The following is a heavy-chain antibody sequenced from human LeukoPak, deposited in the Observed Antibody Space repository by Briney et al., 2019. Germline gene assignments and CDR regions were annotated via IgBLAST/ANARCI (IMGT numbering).Heavy chain of an antibody. Sequence: GGPLRLSCATSGFTFSNYWMSWVRQAPGKGLEWVANINQDGSGEYYVDSVRGRFTISRDNAKNSLYLQMNSLRAEDTAVYYCARPYDSNRDHSGYGYWGRGTLVTVSS. CDR3: ARPYDSNRDHSGYGY. D-gene: IGHD5-12*01. J-gene: IGHJ4*02. CDR1: GFTFSNYW. V-gene: IGHV3-7*02. CDR2: INQDGSGE.